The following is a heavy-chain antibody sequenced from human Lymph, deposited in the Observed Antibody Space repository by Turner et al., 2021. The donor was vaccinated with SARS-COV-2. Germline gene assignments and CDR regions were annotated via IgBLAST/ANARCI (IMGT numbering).Heavy chain of an antibody. J-gene: IGHJ6*02. CDR3: ARNLGTYGMDV. CDR2: IYSGGTT. CDR1: GIIVSRNY. D-gene: IGHD6-13*01. Sequence: EVQLVETGGGLIQPVGSLRLSCAASGIIVSRNYMNWVRQAPGKGLEWVSVIYSGGTTYYADSVKGRFTISRDNSKNTLYLKMNSLRVEDTAVYYCARNLGTYGMDVWGQGTTVTVSS. V-gene: IGHV3-53*02.